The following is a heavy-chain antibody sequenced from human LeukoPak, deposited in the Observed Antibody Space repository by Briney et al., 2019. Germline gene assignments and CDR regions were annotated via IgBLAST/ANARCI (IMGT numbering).Heavy chain of an antibody. CDR2: ITLYNGNT. CDR1: GYTFTYCS. D-gene: IGHD3-9*01. Sequence: ASVKVSCKASGYTFTYCSLHWLQQAPGQGLERMRWITLYNGNTNYAKKFQGRVTITRDVSLRTAYIELSSLRFRDAILTGYYSKGRLGWRVVNWFDPWGQGTLVTVSS. V-gene: IGHV1-68*01. J-gene: IGHJ5*02. CDR3: YSKGRLGWRVVNWFDP.